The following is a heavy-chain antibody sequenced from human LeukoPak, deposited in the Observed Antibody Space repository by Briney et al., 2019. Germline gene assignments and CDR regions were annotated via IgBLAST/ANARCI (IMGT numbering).Heavy chain of an antibody. CDR2: INHSGST. CDR3: ARGENMTTVTYFDY. Sequence: PSETLSLTCAVYGGSFSGYYWSWIRQPPGKGLEWIGEINHSGSTNYSPPLKSRVTISVDTSKNQFSLKLSSVTAADTAVYYCARGENMTTVTYFDYWGQGTLVTVSS. CDR1: GGSFSGYY. V-gene: IGHV4-34*01. J-gene: IGHJ4*02. D-gene: IGHD4-17*01.